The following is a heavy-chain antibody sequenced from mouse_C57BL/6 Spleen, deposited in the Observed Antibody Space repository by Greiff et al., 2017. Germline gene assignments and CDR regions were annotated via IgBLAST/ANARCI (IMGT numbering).Heavy chain of an antibody. CDR3: AREGRVAY. D-gene: IGHD1-1*01. V-gene: IGHV1-26*01. CDR1: GYTFTDYY. J-gene: IGHJ3*01. Sequence: VQLQPSGPELVKPGASVKISCKASGYTFTDYYMNWVKQSHGKSLEWIGDINPNNGGTSYNQKFKGKATLTVDKSSSTAYMELRSLTSEDSAVYYCAREGRVAYWGQGTLVTVSA. CDR2: INPNNGGT.